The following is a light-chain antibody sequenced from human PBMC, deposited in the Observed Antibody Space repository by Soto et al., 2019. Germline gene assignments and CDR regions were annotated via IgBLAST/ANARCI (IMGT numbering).Light chain of an antibody. CDR3: QQRSNWPPT. CDR1: QSVSSY. CDR2: DAS. Sequence: DIVWTQSPATLSLSPGERATLSCRASQSVSSYLAWYQEKPGQAPRLLIYDASNSATGIPARFSGSGSGTDFTLTISRLEPEDFAVYYCQQRSNWPPTFGGGTQVEIK. V-gene: IGKV3-11*01. J-gene: IGKJ4*01.